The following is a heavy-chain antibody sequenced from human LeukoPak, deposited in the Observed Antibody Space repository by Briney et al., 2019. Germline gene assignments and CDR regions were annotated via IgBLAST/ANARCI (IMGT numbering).Heavy chain of an antibody. CDR2: IKQDGSEK. J-gene: IGHJ6*03. CDR1: GFTFSNYW. V-gene: IGHV3-7*01. CDR3: ARFSDDYYYYYMDV. Sequence: GGSLRLSCAASGFTFSNYWMSWVRQAPGKRLEWLANIKQDGSEKYYVDSVKGRFTISRDNAKNSLYLQMNSLRVEDTAVYYCARFSDDYYYYYMDVWGKGTTVTVSS.